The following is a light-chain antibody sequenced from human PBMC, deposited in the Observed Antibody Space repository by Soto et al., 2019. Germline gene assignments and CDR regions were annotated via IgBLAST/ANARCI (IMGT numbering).Light chain of an antibody. CDR3: QQYNNWPRT. CDR1: QSVSSN. CDR2: GAS. J-gene: IGKJ1*01. V-gene: IGKV3-15*01. Sequence: EIVMTPSPATLSVSPGERATLSCRASQSVSSNLAWYQQKPGQAPRLLIYGASTRATGIPARFSGSGSGTEFTLTISSLQSEDSAVYFCQQYNNWPRTFGQGTKVDIK.